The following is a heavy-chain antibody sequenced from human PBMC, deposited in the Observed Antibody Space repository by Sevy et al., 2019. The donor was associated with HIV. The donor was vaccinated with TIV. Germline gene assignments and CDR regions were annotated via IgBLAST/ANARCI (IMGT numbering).Heavy chain of an antibody. CDR1: GFTFNDYA. J-gene: IGHJ5*02. V-gene: IGHV3-30-3*01. CDR2: ISSDRDNT. CDR3: VREGAPYRNIRYCSGNNCFYNWFDP. D-gene: IGHD2-15*01. Sequence: GGSLRLSCAASGFTFNDYALHWVRQAPSKGLDWVAIISSDRDNTYYADTVKGRFTIYRDNSKNTVYLQMNRLRVEDTAFYYCVREGAPYRNIRYCSGNNCFYNWFDPWGQGTLVTVSS.